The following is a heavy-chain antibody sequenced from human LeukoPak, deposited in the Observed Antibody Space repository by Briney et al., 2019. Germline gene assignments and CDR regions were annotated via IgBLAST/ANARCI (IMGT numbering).Heavy chain of an antibody. CDR3: ARDFDRNYDFWSGYYSDAFDI. V-gene: IGHV3-7*01. Sequence: GGSLRLSCAASGFTFSSYWMSWVRQAPGKGLEWVANIKQDGSEKYYVDSVKGRFTISRDNAKNSLYLQMNSLRAEDTAVYYCARDFDRNYDFWSGYYSDAFDIWGQGTMVTVSS. CDR2: IKQDGSEK. CDR1: GFTFSSYW. J-gene: IGHJ3*02. D-gene: IGHD3-3*01.